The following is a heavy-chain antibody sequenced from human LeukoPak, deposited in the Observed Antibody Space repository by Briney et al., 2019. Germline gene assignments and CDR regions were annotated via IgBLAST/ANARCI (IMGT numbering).Heavy chain of an antibody. CDR3: ARRPRTYYYGSGNNNWFDP. J-gene: IGHJ5*02. D-gene: IGHD3-10*01. V-gene: IGHV7-4-1*02. Sequence: RASVNVSCKASGYTFTSYAMNWVRQAPGQGLEWMGWINTNTGNPTYAQGFTGRFVFSLDTSVSTAYLQISSLKAEDTAVYYCARRPRTYYYGSGNNNWFDPWGQGTLVTVSS. CDR2: INTNTGNP. CDR1: GYTFTSYA.